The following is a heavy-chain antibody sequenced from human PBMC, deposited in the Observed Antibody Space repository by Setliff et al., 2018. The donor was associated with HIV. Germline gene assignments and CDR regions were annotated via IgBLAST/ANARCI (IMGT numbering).Heavy chain of an antibody. Sequence: GSLRLSCAAFGSGYSTFDMDWVRQTPGKGLEWVADVSPDGYEKRYADFVKGRFTVSRDNSKNILFLQMDSLGVEDTGIYYCAKPTSGMYPRAFDLWGRGTVVTVSS. CDR3: AKPTSGMYPRAFDL. CDR2: VSPDGYEK. CDR1: GSGYSTFD. V-gene: IGHV3-23*01. J-gene: IGHJ3*01. D-gene: IGHD1-26*01.